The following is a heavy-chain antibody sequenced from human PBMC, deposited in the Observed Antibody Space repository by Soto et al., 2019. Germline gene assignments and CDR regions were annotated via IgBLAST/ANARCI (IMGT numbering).Heavy chain of an antibody. CDR3: ARVGYGAFDI. J-gene: IGHJ3*02. CDR1: GGSINSGGYY. Sequence: QVQLQESGPGLVKPSQTLSLTCTVSGGSINSGGYYWSWIRQHPGKGLEWIGYIYYSGSTYYNPSLNSRVTISVDPSKNQFSLKLGSGAAAETAVYFCARVGYGAFDIWGQGTMVSVSS. D-gene: IGHD2-15*01. CDR2: IYYSGST. V-gene: IGHV4-31*03.